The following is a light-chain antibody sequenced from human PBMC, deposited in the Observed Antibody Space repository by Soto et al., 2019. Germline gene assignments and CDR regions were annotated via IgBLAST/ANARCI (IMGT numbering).Light chain of an antibody. Sequence: AIRMTQSPSSFSASTGDRVTITCRASQGISSYLAWYQQKPGKAPKLLIYAASTLQSGVPSRFSGSGSGTDFTLTISCLQSEDFATYYCQQYYSYPLPVGGGTKVEIK. CDR2: AAS. CDR1: QGISSY. CDR3: QQYYSYPLP. V-gene: IGKV1-8*01. J-gene: IGKJ4*01.